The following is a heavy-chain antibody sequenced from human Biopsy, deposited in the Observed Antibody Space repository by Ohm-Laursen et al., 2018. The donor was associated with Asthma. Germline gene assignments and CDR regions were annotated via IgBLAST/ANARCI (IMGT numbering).Heavy chain of an antibody. V-gene: IGHV4-34*01. CDR3: ARGPELDV. CDR1: PGSFSGFF. CDR2: TNEGGVT. J-gene: IGHJ6*02. Sequence: SETPSLTCDVYPGSFSGFFWTWIRQSPGKGLEWIGETNEGGVTNNNPSLKSRVIISIDTYWNRVSLKLTSVTAADTAVYYCARGPELDVWGQGTTVTVSS.